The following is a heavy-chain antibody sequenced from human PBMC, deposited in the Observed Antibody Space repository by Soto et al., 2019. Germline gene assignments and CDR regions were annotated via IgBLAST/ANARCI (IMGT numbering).Heavy chain of an antibody. D-gene: IGHD4-17*01. Sequence: QLQLQESGPGLVKPSETLSLTCTVSGGSISSSSYYWGWIRQPPGKGLEWIGSIYYSGSTYYNPSLKSRVTISVDTSKNQFSLKLSSVTAADTAVYYCARRATVTTSYYYYYYGMDVWGQGTTVTVSS. CDR1: GGSISSSSYY. J-gene: IGHJ6*02. CDR3: ARRATVTTSYYYYYYGMDV. CDR2: IYYSGST. V-gene: IGHV4-39*01.